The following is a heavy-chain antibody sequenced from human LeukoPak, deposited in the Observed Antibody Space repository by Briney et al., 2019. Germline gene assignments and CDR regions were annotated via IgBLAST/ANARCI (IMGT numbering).Heavy chain of an antibody. CDR3: ASLGVVPAAIGANWFDP. Sequence: SETLSLTCAVYGGSFSVYYWSWIRQPPGKGLEWIGEINHSGSTNYNPSLKGRVTISVDTSKNQFSLKLSSVTAADTAVYYCASLGVVPAAIGANWFDPWGQGTLVTVSS. D-gene: IGHD2-2*01. CDR2: INHSGST. CDR1: GGSFSVYY. J-gene: IGHJ5*02. V-gene: IGHV4-34*01.